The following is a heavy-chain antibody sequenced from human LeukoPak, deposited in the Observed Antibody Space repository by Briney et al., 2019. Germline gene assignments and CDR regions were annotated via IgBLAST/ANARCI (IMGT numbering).Heavy chain of an antibody. D-gene: IGHD1-1*01. CDR2: ISGSGVST. CDR1: GFTFSRYV. J-gene: IGHJ4*02. CDR3: AIWTSVNY. Sequence: GGSLILSCAASGFTFSRYVMTWVRQAPGKGLEWVSSISGSGVSTYYADSVKGRFIISKDNPGASLYLDMYNLRAEDTAIYYCAIWTSVNYWGQGTLVTVSS. V-gene: IGHV3-23*01.